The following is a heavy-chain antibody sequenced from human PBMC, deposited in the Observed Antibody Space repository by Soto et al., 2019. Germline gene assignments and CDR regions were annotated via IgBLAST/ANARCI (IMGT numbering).Heavy chain of an antibody. J-gene: IGHJ4*02. CDR3: ARVAPPQDY. CDR2: ISWGSGSI. V-gene: IGHV3-9*01. CDR1: GFTFDDYA. Sequence: GGSLRLSCAASGFTFDDYAMHWVRQAPGKGLEWVSGISWGSGSIIYADSVKGRFTISRDNAKNSLYLQMNSLTAEDTAVYYCARVAPPQDYWGQGTLVTVSS.